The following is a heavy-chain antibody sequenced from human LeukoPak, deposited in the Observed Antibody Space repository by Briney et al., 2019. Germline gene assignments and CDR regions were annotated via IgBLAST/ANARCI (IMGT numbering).Heavy chain of an antibody. V-gene: IGHV5-51*01. CDR3: AKTYYDSSGYYLFDY. Sequence: GGSLKISCKGSGYSFTSYWIGWVRQMPGKGLEWMGIIYPGDSDTRYSPSFQGQVTISADKSISTAYLQWSSLKASDTAMYYCAKTYYDSSGYYLFDYWGQGTLVTVSS. D-gene: IGHD3-22*01. J-gene: IGHJ4*02. CDR1: GYSFTSYW. CDR2: IYPGDSDT.